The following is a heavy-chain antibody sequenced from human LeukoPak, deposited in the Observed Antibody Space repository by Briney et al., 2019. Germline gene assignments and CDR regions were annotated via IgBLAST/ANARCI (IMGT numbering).Heavy chain of an antibody. Sequence: SETLSLTCTVSGGSISSYYWSWIRQPPGKGLEWIGYINYSGSTNYNPSLKSRVTISVDTSKNQFSLKLSSVTAADTAVYYCARHVGGYSGSYYVIDYWGQGTLVTVSS. CDR2: INYSGST. J-gene: IGHJ4*02. D-gene: IGHD1-26*01. CDR3: ARHVGGYSGSYYVIDY. V-gene: IGHV4-59*08. CDR1: GGSISSYY.